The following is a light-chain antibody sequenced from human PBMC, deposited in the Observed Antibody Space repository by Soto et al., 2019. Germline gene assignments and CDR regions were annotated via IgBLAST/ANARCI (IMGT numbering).Light chain of an antibody. CDR3: QQLNSYPLT. CDR1: QGISSY. Sequence: IHLTQSPSSLSASLGDRVTITSRASQGISSYLAWYQQKPGKAPKLLIYAASTLQSGVPSRFSGSGSGTEFTLTISSLQPEDFATYYCQQLNSYPLTFGGGTKVDIK. V-gene: IGKV1-9*01. CDR2: AAS. J-gene: IGKJ4*01.